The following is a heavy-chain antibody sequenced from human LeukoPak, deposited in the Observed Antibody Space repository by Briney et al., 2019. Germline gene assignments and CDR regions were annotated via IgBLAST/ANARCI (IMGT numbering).Heavy chain of an antibody. V-gene: IGHV4-59*08. CDR3: ARSLCSSTSCYAPWFDP. Sequence: KPSETLSLTCTVSGGSISSYYRIWIRQPPGKGLEGIGYIYYSGSTNYNPSLKSRVTISIDTSKNKFYLKLPSVTAADTAVYYCARSLCSSTSCYAPWFDPWGQGTLVTVSS. J-gene: IGHJ5*02. CDR2: IYYSGST. D-gene: IGHD2-2*01. CDR1: GGSISSYY.